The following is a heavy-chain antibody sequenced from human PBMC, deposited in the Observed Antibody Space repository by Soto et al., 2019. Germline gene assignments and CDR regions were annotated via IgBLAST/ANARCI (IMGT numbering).Heavy chain of an antibody. CDR3: AHRYASGWLFDYFDF. J-gene: IGHJ4*02. Sequence: QMTLKESGPTLVKPTETLTLTCTFSGFSLSIAGVGVGWIRQPPGKALEWLALIYWNDDKRYRPSLKSRLTITKDTSKNQVVLTMTHMDPMDTATYYCAHRYASGWLFDYFDFWGQGALVTVSS. CDR1: GFSLSIAGVG. V-gene: IGHV2-5*01. D-gene: IGHD6-19*01. CDR2: IYWNDDK.